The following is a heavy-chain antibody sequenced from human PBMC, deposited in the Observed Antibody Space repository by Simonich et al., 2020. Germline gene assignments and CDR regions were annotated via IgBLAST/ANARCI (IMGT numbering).Heavy chain of an antibody. V-gene: IGHV1-69*06. CDR2: VIHHLGKA. Sequence: QVQLVQSGAEVKKPGSSVKVSCKASGGTFSSYAFSWVGQAPGQGLEWMGGVIHHLGKANYARKFQGRVTITADKSTSTAYMELSSLRSEDTAVYYCARGGLADRRIVYYYYMDVWGKGTTVTVSS. J-gene: IGHJ6*03. CDR1: GGTFSSYA. CDR3: ARGGLADRRIVYYYYMDV. D-gene: IGHD2-15*01.